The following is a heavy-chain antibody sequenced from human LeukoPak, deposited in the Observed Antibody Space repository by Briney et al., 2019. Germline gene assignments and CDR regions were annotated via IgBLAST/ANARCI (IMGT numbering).Heavy chain of an antibody. V-gene: IGHV3-23*01. CDR2: IGGGVGE. CDR1: GFTFNKYA. D-gene: IGHD2-2*01. Sequence: GRSLRLSCAASGFTFNKYAMTWVSQVPGKGMEWDSTIGGGVGEFYADSAKGRFTISRDNAKNTLYLEMTSLRAEDTALYYCAKALGVEVPAASRWFDPWGQGTLVTVSA. CDR3: AKALGVEVPAASRWFDP. J-gene: IGHJ5*02.